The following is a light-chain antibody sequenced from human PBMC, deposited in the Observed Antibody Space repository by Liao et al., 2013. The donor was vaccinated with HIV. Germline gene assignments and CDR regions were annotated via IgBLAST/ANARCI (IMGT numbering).Light chain of an antibody. CDR3: QAWDRV. Sequence: SYELTQPPSVSVSPGQTATVTCSGDKLGDQYVSWYQQRPGQSPILVIYEDTKRPSGIPERFSGSNSGNTATLTISGTQAMDEADYYCQAWDRVFGGGTKLTVL. J-gene: IGLJ2*01. CDR2: EDT. V-gene: IGLV3-1*01. CDR1: KLGDQY.